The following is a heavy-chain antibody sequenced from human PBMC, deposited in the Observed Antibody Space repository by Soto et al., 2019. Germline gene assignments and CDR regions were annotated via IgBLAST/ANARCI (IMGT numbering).Heavy chain of an antibody. CDR1: GFTFSIYA. V-gene: IGHV3-64D*06. CDR3: VKGEYYYDSSGYYPFDY. D-gene: IGHD3-22*01. CDR2: ISTNGGST. J-gene: IGHJ4*02. Sequence: GGSLRFSCSASGFTFSIYAMHWVRQAPGKGLEYVSSISTNGGSTDYADSVKGRFTISRDNSKNTVYLQMSSLRVEDTAVYYCVKGEYYYDSSGYYPFDYWGQGTLVTVSS.